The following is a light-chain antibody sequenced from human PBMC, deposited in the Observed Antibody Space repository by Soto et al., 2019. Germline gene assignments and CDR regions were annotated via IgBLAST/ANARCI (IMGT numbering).Light chain of an antibody. Sequence: EIVLTQSPATLSLXPGERATLSCRASQSVSSYLAWYQQKPGQAPRLLIYDASNRATGIPARFSGSGSGTDFTLTISSLEPEDFAVYYCQQRSNWPTFGGGTKVDIK. CDR2: DAS. CDR3: QQRSNWPT. V-gene: IGKV3-11*01. J-gene: IGKJ4*01. CDR1: QSVSSY.